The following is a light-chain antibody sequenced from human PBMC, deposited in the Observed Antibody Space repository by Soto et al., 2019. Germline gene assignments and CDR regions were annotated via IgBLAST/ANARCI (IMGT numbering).Light chain of an antibody. V-gene: IGKV1-8*01. CDR2: AAS. J-gene: IGKJ1*01. CDR3: QQYYSYPRT. Sequence: AIRMTQSPSSFSASTGDRFTITCRASQGISSYLAWYRQKPGKAPKLLIYAASTLQSGVPSRFSGSGSGTDFTLTISCLQSEDFATYYCQQYYSYPRTFGQGTKVDIK. CDR1: QGISSY.